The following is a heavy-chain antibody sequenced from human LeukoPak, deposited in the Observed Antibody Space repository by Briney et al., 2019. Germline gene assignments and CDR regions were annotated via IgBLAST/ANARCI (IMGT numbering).Heavy chain of an antibody. CDR1: GFTFSSYW. CDR3: ARVQGIELTNSDYFDY. V-gene: IGHV3-7*01. J-gene: IGHJ4*02. D-gene: IGHD5-18*01. CDR2: IKQDGSEK. Sequence: AGSLRLSCAASGFTFSSYWRSWVRQAPGKGLEWVASIKQDGSEKYNEDSVTGQFTISRDNAKTSLYLQMNSMRAEDTAVYYCARVQGIELTNSDYFDYWGQGTLVTVSS.